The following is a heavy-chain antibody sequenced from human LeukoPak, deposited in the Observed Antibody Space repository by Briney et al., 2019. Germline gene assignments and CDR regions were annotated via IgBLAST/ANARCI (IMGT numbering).Heavy chain of an antibody. Sequence: SETLSLTCTVFGGSISSNNYYWGWIRQPPGKGLEWIGSIYYSGSTYYNPSLKSRVTISVDTSKNQFSLKLSSVTAADTAVYYCASRSTYYYGSGSYYWSYWGQGTLVTVSS. CDR3: ASRSTYYYGSGSYYWSY. CDR1: GGSISSNNYY. D-gene: IGHD3-10*01. V-gene: IGHV4-39*01. CDR2: IYYSGST. J-gene: IGHJ4*02.